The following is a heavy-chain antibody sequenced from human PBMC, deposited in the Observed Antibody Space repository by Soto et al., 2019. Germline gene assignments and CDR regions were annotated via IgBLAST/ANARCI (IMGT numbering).Heavy chain of an antibody. CDR2: ISVSADST. Sequence: EVQLLESGGGLVQPGGPLRLSCAASGFTFSNYVMSWVRQAPGKGLEWVSTISVSADSTYYADSVKGRFAISRDNSKNTLYLEMNSLRTEDTAVYYFAKVQRSHPPDYWGQGTLVTVPS. CDR1: GFTFSNYV. V-gene: IGHV3-23*01. D-gene: IGHD6-25*01. J-gene: IGHJ4*02. CDR3: AKVQRSHPPDY.